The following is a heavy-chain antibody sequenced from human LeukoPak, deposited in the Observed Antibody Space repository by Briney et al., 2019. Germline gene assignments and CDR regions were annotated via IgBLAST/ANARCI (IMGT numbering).Heavy chain of an antibody. V-gene: IGHV4-59*13. CDR2: VYNTRNT. CDR3: ASPKIAMSEYFQH. J-gene: IGHJ1*01. CDR1: GGSMSTYY. Sequence: PSETLSLTCTVSGGSMSTYYWTWIRQSPGRGLEWIGYVYNTRNTNYNPSLKSRVTISVDTSENQFSLKLSSVTAADTAVYYCASPKIAMSEYFQHWGQGTLVIVSS. D-gene: IGHD2-21*01.